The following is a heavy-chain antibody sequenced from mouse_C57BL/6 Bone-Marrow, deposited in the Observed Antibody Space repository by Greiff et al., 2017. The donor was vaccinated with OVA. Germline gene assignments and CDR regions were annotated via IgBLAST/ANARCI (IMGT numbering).Heavy chain of an antibody. CDR2: SRNKANEYTT. Sequence: EVKLVESGGGLVQSGRSLRLSCATSGFTFSDFYMEWVRQAPGKGLEWIAASRNKANEYTTENSASVKGRFIVSRDTSQSILYLQMNALRAEDTAIYYCARDDRQLRPFAYWGQGTLVTVSA. D-gene: IGHD3-2*02. V-gene: IGHV7-1*01. CDR3: ARDDRQLRPFAY. J-gene: IGHJ3*01. CDR1: GFTFSDFY.